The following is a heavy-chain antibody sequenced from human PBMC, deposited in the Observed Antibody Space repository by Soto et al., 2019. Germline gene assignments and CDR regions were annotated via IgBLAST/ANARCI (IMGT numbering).Heavy chain of an antibody. D-gene: IGHD3-22*01. CDR1: GYSFTSYW. Sequence: LGESLKISCKGSGYSFTSYWISWVRQMPGKGLEWMGRIDPSDSYTNYSPSFQGHVTISADKSISTAYLQWSSLKASDTAMYYCARGPYYYDSSGLFDYWGQGTLVTVSS. J-gene: IGHJ4*02. CDR2: IDPSDSYT. V-gene: IGHV5-10-1*01. CDR3: ARGPYYYDSSGLFDY.